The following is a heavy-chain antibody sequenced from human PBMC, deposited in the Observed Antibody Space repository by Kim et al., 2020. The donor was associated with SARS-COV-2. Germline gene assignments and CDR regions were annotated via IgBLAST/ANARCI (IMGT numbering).Heavy chain of an antibody. Sequence: SETLSLTCAVYGGSFSGYYWSWIRQPPGKGLEWIGEINHSGSTNYNSYLKSRVTISVDTSKNQFSLKLSSVTAADTAASDCARGRKGLWGIAGSGYSFD. V-gene: IGHV4-34*01. J-gene: IGHJ4*01. CDR2: INHSGST. CDR3: ARGRKGLWGIAGSGYSFD. D-gene: IGHD3-16*01. CDR1: GGSFSGYY.